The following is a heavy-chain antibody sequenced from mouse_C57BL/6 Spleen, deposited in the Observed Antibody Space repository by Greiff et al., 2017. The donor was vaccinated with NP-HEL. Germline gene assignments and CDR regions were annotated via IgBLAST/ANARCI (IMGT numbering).Heavy chain of an antibody. V-gene: IGHV1-50*01. CDR1: GYTFTSYW. CDR3: ARGGLLLFAY. J-gene: IGHJ3*01. Sequence: VQLQQPGAELVKPGASVKLSCKASGYTFTSYWMQWVKQRPGQGLEWIGEIDPSDSYTNYNQKFKGKATLTVDTSSSTAYMQLSSLTSEDSAVYYCARGGLLLFAYWGQGTLVTVSA. D-gene: IGHD1-1*01. CDR2: IDPSDSYT.